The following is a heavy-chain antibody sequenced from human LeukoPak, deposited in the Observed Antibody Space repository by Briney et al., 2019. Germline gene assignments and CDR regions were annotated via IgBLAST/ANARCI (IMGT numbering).Heavy chain of an antibody. J-gene: IGHJ4*02. V-gene: IGHV3-21*01. D-gene: IGHD1-14*01. CDR2: ISSSGTNI. CDR1: GFTFSSYA. CDR3: AREPEPGGLDY. Sequence: GGSLRLSCAASGFTFSSYAMNWVRQAPGKGLEWVSCISSSGTNIYYADSVKGRFTISRDNAKNSLSLQMNSLRAEDTAVYYCAREPEPGGLDYWGRGTLVTVSS.